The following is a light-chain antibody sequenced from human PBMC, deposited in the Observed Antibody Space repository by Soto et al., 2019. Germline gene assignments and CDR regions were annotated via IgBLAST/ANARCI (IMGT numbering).Light chain of an antibody. V-gene: IGKV3-20*01. CDR2: GTA. CDR3: QQYETSLIT. J-gene: IGKJ5*01. Sequence: EIVLTQSPGTLSLSPGERATLSCRASKRVTTSYLAWYQQKPGQAPRLLIYGTASRATGIPDRFSGSGSGRDFTLTITRLEPEDFAVYYCQQYETSLITFGQGTRLEIK. CDR1: KRVTTSY.